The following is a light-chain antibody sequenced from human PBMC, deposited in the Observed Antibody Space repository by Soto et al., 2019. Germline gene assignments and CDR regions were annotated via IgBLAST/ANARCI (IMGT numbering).Light chain of an antibody. J-gene: IGLJ3*02. Sequence: QPVLTQPPSASGTPGQRVTISCSGSNSNIGRNTVNWYQQFPGAAPNLLIHRDNQRPSGVPDRFSGSRSGTSASLAISGLQSEDEADYYCAAWDESPNVPVFGGGTKLTVL. V-gene: IGLV1-44*01. CDR3: AAWDESPNVPV. CDR2: RDN. CDR1: NSNIGRNT.